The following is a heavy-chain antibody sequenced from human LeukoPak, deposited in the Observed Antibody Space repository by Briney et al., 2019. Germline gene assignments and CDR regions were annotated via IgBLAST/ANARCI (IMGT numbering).Heavy chain of an antibody. D-gene: IGHD1-26*01. J-gene: IGHJ1*01. CDR2: IIPIFGTA. CDR1: GGTFSDCA. V-gene: IGHV1-69*05. Sequence: SVKVSCKASGGTFSDCAISWVRQAPGQGLEWMGGIIPIFGTANYAQKFQGRVTITTDESTSTAYMELSSLRSEDTAVYYCARAPPPGGRRSLWYFQHWGQGTLVTVSS. CDR3: ARAPPPGGRRSLWYFQH.